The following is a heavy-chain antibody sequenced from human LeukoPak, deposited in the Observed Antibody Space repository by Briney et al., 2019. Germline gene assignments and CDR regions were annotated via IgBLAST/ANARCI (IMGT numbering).Heavy chain of an antibody. V-gene: IGHV4-34*01. CDR1: GGSFSGYY. Sequence: SETLSLTCAVYGGSFSGYYWSWIRQPPGKGLEWIGEINHSGSTNYNPSLKSRLTISLDTYNNQFSLKLRSVTGADTAVYYCARGGGKELVARDWFDPWGQGTLVTVSS. J-gene: IGHJ5*02. CDR3: ARGGGKELVARDWFDP. CDR2: INHSGST. D-gene: IGHD6-6*01.